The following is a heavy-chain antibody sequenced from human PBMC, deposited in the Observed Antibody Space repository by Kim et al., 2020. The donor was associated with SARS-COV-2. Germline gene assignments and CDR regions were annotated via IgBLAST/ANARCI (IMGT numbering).Heavy chain of an antibody. CDR3: AREGIAALGHYFDY. J-gene: IGHJ4*02. Sequence: GGSLRLSCAASGFTFSIYWMSWVRQAPGKGLEWVANIKQDGSEKYYVDSVKGRFTISRDNAKNSLYLQMNSLRAEDTAVYYCAREGIAALGHYFDYWGQGTLVTVSS. D-gene: IGHD6-13*01. CDR2: IKQDGSEK. CDR1: GFTFSIYW. V-gene: IGHV3-7*01.